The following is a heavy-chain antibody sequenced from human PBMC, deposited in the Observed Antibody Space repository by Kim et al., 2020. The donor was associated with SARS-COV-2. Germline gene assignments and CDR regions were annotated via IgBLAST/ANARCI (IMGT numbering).Heavy chain of an antibody. J-gene: IGHJ4*02. V-gene: IGHV4-39*01. CDR3: ARLMWFGEMALDY. D-gene: IGHD3-10*01. Sequence: SNPSLKSRLTIPVDTSKNQFTLKLSSVTAADTAVYYCARLMWFGEMALDYWGQGTLVTVSS.